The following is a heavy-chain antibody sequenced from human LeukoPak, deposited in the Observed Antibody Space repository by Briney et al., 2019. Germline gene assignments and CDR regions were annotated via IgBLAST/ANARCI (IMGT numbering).Heavy chain of an antibody. CDR1: GFTFGDYA. Sequence: PGGSLRLSCTASGFTFGDYAMSWVRQAPGKGLEWVGFIRSKAYGGTTEYAASVKGRFTISRDDSKSIAYLQMNSLKTEDTAVYYCTRDGEWLMNYWGQGTLVTVSS. D-gene: IGHD6-19*01. J-gene: IGHJ4*02. V-gene: IGHV3-49*04. CDR3: TRDGEWLMNY. CDR2: IRSKAYGGTT.